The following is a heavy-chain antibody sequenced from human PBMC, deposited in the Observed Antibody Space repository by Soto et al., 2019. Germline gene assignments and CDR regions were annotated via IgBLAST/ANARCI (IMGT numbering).Heavy chain of an antibody. CDR3: ARLLFGSGWTLES. J-gene: IGHJ5*01. Sequence: SSQTLYLTRDVSGASTTTYYWSWIRQAPCKGLEWICHVYQTGSTDYNSSPRSRVTISVDTPKNQFSLTMSSVTAADTVVYYCARLLFGSGWTLESWVQGGLV. D-gene: IGHD2-21*02. CDR1: GASTTTYY. V-gene: IGHV4-59*13. CDR2: VYQTGST.